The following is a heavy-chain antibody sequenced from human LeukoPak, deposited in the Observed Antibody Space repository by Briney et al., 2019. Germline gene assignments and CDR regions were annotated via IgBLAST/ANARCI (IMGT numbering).Heavy chain of an antibody. CDR1: GGSISSYY. Sequence: SETLSLTCTVSGGSISSYYWSWIRRPPGKGLEWIGYIYYSGSTNYNPSLKSRVTISVDTSKNQFSLKLSSVTAADTAVYYCARGGGPLAARLPFDYWGQGTLVTVSS. CDR3: ARGGGPLAARLPFDY. CDR2: IYYSGST. J-gene: IGHJ4*02. D-gene: IGHD3-10*01. V-gene: IGHV4-59*01.